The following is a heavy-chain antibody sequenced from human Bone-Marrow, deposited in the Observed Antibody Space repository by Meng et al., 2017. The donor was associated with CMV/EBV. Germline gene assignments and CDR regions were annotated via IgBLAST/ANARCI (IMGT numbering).Heavy chain of an antibody. Sequence: SETLSLTCAVYGGSFSGYYWSWIRQPPGKGLEWIGEINHSGSTNYNPSLKSRVTISVDTSKNQFSLKLSSMTAADTAVYYCARKLPRYWYFDLWGRGTLVTVSS. J-gene: IGHJ2*01. D-gene: IGHD2-15*01. CDR2: INHSGST. CDR3: ARKLPRYWYFDL. V-gene: IGHV4-34*01. CDR1: GGSFSGYY.